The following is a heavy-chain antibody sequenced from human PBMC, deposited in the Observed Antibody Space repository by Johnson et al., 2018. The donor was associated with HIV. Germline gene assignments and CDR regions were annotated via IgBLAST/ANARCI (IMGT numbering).Heavy chain of an antibody. CDR1: GFTFSDYY. CDR3: TTGLSSGKGAFDI. J-gene: IGHJ3*02. CDR2: ISSSGSTI. V-gene: IGHV3-11*01. Sequence: QVQLVESGGGLVKPGGSLRLSCAASGFTFSDYYMSWIRQAPGKGQEWVSYISSSGSTIYYADYVKGRFTISRDNAKNSLYLQMNSLKTEDTAVYYCTTGLSSGKGAFDIWGQGTMVTVSS. D-gene: IGHD5-12*01.